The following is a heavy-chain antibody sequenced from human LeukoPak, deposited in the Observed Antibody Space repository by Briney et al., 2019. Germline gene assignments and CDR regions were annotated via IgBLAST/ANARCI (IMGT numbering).Heavy chain of an antibody. J-gene: IGHJ5*02. CDR2: INTSGST. V-gene: IGHV4-4*07. CDR3: ARVRGDFWSGYYKGNWFDP. Sequence: SETLSLTCTVSGGSISSYYWSWIRQPAGKGLEWIGRINTSGSTNYNPSLKSRVTMSVDTSKNQFSLKLSSVTAADTAVYYCARVRGDFWSGYYKGNWFDPWGQGTLVTVSS. D-gene: IGHD3-3*01. CDR1: GGSISSYY.